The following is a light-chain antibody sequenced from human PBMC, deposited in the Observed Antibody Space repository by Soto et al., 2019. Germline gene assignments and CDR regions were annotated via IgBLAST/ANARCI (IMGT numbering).Light chain of an antibody. CDR1: QSLYGS. CDR2: GVS. V-gene: IGKV3-15*01. J-gene: IGKJ2*01. CDR3: HQYINWPRT. Sequence: EIVMTQSPATLSVSPGERTTLSCRASQSLYGSLAWYQQKPGQAPRLLMFGVSNRATGIPSRFSGSASGTEFTLIISSLQSEDSAVYFCHQYINWPRTFGQGTKLEIK.